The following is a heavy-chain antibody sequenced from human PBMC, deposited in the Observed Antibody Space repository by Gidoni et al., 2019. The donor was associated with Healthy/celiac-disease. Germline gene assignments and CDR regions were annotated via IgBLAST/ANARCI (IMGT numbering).Heavy chain of an antibody. Sequence: EVQLVESGGGLVQPGRSLRLSCAASGFTFDDYAMHWVRQAPGKGLEWVSGISWNSGSIGYADSVKGRFTISRDNAKNSLYLQMNSLRAEDTALYYCAKADTPYCSGGSCEGYFDYWGQGTLVTVSS. CDR3: AKADTPYCSGGSCEGYFDY. CDR1: GFTFDDYA. J-gene: IGHJ4*02. CDR2: ISWNSGSI. D-gene: IGHD2-15*01. V-gene: IGHV3-9*01.